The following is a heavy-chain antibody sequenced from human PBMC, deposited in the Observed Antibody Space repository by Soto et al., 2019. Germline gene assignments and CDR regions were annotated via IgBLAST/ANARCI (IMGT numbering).Heavy chain of an antibody. CDR2: INAGNGNI. J-gene: IGHJ3*02. CDR1: GYSFTSYA. CDR3: AREHDFWSGYAFDI. Sequence: ASVKVSCKAFGYSFTSYAIEWVRQAPGQRLEWMGWINAGNGNIKYSQNLQGRVTITRDTSASTVYMELSSLRSEDTAVYYCAREHDFWSGYAFDIWGQGKMVTVSS. V-gene: IGHV1-3*01. D-gene: IGHD3-3*01.